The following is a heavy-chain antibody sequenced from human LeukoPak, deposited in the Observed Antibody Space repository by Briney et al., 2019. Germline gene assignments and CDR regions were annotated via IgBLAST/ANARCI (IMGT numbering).Heavy chain of an antibody. CDR2: IWYDGSNK. J-gene: IGHJ4*02. CDR3: ASRFPYYYDSSGYYYWNY. Sequence: GGSLRLSCATSGFTFSSYGMHWVRQAPGKGLEWVAVIWYDGSNKYYADSVKGRFTISRDNSKNTLYLQMNSLRAEDTAVYYCASRFPYYYDSSGYYYWNYWGQGTLVTVSS. V-gene: IGHV3-33*01. CDR1: GFTFSSYG. D-gene: IGHD3-22*01.